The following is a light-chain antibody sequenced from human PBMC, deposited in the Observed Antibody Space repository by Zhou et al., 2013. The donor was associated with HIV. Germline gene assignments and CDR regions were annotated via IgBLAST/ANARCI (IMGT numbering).Light chain of an antibody. Sequence: PGERVTLSCRASQSVSRSYLTWYQHKPGQAPRLLIYGASTRATSIPARFSGGGSGTDFTLTISSLQPEDFAVYYCQQDYNLPWTFGQGTKVEIK. J-gene: IGKJ1*01. V-gene: IGKV3D-7*01. CDR2: GAS. CDR3: QQDYNLPWT. CDR1: QSVSRSY.